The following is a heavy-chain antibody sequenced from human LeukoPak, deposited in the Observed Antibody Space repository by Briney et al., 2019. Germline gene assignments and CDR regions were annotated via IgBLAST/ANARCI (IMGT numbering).Heavy chain of an antibody. CDR3: ARDKIVGATHFDY. CDR2: ISDDGSNK. V-gene: IGHV3-30*04. CDR1: GFTFRTYA. Sequence: GGSLRLSCAASGFTFRTYAMNWVRQAPGKGLEWVAVISDDGSNKYYAESVKGQFTISRDNAKNSLYLQMNSLRAEDTAVYYCARDKIVGATHFDYWGQGALVTVSS. J-gene: IGHJ4*02. D-gene: IGHD1-26*01.